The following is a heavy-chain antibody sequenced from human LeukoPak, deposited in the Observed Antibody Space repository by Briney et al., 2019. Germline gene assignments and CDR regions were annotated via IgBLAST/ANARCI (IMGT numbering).Heavy chain of an antibody. CDR2: INHSGST. Sequence: SETLSLTCAVYGGSFSGYYWSWIRQPPGKGLEWIGEINHSGSTNYNPSLKSRVTISVDTSKNQFSLKLSSVTAADTAVYYCARPSRLITIFGVNWFAPWGQGTLVTVSS. CDR1: GGSFSGYY. D-gene: IGHD3-3*01. V-gene: IGHV4-34*01. CDR3: ARPSRLITIFGVNWFAP. J-gene: IGHJ5*02.